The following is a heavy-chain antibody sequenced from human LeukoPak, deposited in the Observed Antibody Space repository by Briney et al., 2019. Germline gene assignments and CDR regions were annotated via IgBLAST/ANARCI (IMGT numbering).Heavy chain of an antibody. D-gene: IGHD3-22*01. V-gene: IGHV4-34*01. CDR2: INHSGST. J-gene: IGHJ4*02. CDR3: ASLRYYYDSSGSRPVDY. CDR1: GFTVSSNY. Sequence: PGGSLRLSCAASGFTVSSNYMSWIRQPPGKGLEWIGEINHSGSTNYNPSLKSRVTIPVDTSKNQFSLKLSSVTAADTAVYYCASLRYYYDSSGSRPVDYWGQGTLVTVSS.